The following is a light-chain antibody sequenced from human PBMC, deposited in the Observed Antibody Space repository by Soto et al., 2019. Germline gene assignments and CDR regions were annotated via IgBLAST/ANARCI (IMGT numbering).Light chain of an antibody. Sequence: EIVLTQSPGTLSLSPGERATLSCRASQSVSSSYLAWYQQKPGQAPRLLIYGASSRDSGVPERFSGSGSGTDFTLTISRLEPEDFAVYYCQQYDSSPRTFGRGTKVEIK. CDR3: QQYDSSPRT. J-gene: IGKJ1*01. CDR2: GAS. CDR1: QSVSSSY. V-gene: IGKV3-20*01.